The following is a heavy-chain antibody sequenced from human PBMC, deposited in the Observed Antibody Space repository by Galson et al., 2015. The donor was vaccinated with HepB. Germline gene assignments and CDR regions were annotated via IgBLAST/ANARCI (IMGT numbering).Heavy chain of an antibody. CDR1: GFSISNHY. Sequence: LRLSCAASGFSISNHYINWVRQAPGKGLEWVSFIDTRDRIKYVDSVKGRITISRDSSKNTLYFQISSMRAEDTAVYYCARDREYFDLWGRGTLVTVSS. CDR3: ARDREYFDL. D-gene: IGHD2/OR15-2a*01. CDR2: IDTRDRI. J-gene: IGHJ2*01. V-gene: IGHV3-66*01.